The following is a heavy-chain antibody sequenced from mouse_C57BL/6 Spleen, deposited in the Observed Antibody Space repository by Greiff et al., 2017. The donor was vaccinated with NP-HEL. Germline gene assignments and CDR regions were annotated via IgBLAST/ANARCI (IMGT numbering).Heavy chain of an antibody. V-gene: IGHV1-26*01. CDR3: ARGDDGYYDCLAY. CDR2: INPNNGGT. Sequence: EVQLQQSGPELVKPGASVKISCKASGYTFTDYYMNWVKQSHGKSLEWIGDINPNNGGTSYNQKFKGKATLTVDKSSSTAYMELRSLTSEDSAVYYWARGDDGYYDCLAYWGQGTLVTVSA. CDR1: GYTFTDYY. J-gene: IGHJ3*01. D-gene: IGHD2-3*01.